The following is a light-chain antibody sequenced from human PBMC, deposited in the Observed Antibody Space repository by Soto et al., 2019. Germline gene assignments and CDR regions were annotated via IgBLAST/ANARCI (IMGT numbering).Light chain of an antibody. Sequence: EVVLTQSPDALSLSPGERATLSCRASQTVSNNYLAWYQQRPGQAPRLLIYGASSRATDIPDRFRGRGSGTDLTLTISSLEAEDFAVYYCQQYGGSPPRYTFGQGTKLEIK. CDR1: QTVSNNY. V-gene: IGKV3-20*01. CDR2: GAS. CDR3: QQYGGSPPRYT. J-gene: IGKJ2*01.